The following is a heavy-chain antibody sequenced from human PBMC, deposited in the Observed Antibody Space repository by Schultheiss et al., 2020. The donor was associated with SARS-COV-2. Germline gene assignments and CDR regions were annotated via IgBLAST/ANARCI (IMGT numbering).Heavy chain of an antibody. CDR1: GYTFTSYG. V-gene: IGHV1-69*05. J-gene: IGHJ6*02. CDR2: IIPIFGTA. CDR3: ARAGLIVGADYYYYGMDV. D-gene: IGHD1-26*01. Sequence: SVKVSCKASGYTFTSYGISWVRQAPGQGLEWMGGIIPIFGTANYAQKFQGRVTMTTDTSTSTAYMELSSLRSEDTAVYYCARAGLIVGADYYYYGMDVWGQGTTVTVSS.